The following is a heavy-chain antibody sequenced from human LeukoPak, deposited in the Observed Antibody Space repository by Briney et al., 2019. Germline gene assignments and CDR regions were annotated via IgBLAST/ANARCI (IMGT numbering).Heavy chain of an antibody. D-gene: IGHD5-18*01. CDR1: GGSISSGDYY. Sequence: SETLSLTCTVSGGSISSGDYYWSWIRQPPGKGLEWIGYIYYSGSTYYNPSLKSRVTISVDTSKNQFSLKLSSVTAADTAVYYCARWIQLWGYYFDYWGQGTLVTVSS. J-gene: IGHJ4*02. V-gene: IGHV4-30-4*01. CDR3: ARWIQLWGYYFDY. CDR2: IYYSGST.